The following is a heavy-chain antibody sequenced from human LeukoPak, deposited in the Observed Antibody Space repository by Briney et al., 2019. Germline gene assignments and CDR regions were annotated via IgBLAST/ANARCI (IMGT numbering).Heavy chain of an antibody. D-gene: IGHD5-18*01. Sequence: PGRSLRLSCAVSGFTFSSYGMQWVRQAPGKGLEWVAVIWSDGNKKYYADSVKGRSTISRDNSKNTLYLQMNSLRAEDTAVYHCARDHSAGRYYFDHWGQGTLVTVSS. J-gene: IGHJ4*02. V-gene: IGHV3-33*01. CDR2: IWSDGNKK. CDR1: GFTFSSYG. CDR3: ARDHSAGRYYFDH.